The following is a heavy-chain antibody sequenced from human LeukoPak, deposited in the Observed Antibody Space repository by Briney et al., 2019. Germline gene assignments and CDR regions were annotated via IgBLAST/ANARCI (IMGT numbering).Heavy chain of an antibody. CDR2: ISYDGSNK. Sequence: GGSLRLSCAASGFTFSIYAMHWIRQAPGKGLEWVAVISYDGSNKYYADSVKGRFAISRDNSKNTLYLLMNSLRAEDTAVYYCARDSREGYSYGSYFDYWGQGTLVTVSS. D-gene: IGHD5-18*01. V-gene: IGHV3-30*09. CDR1: GFTFSIYA. J-gene: IGHJ4*02. CDR3: ARDSREGYSYGSYFDY.